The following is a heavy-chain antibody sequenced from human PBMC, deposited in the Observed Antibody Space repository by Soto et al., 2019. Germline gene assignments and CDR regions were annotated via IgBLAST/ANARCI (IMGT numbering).Heavy chain of an antibody. V-gene: IGHV3-15*07. CDR3: TTDGPWGEEAFDI. Sequence: DVQLVESGGGLLKPGGSLRLSCAASGFTFSYAWMNWVRQAPGKGLEWVGGITSKTDGGTTDYAAPVKGRFTISRDDSKRTLYLQMNSLKTEDTAVYYCTTDGPWGEEAFDIWGQGTMVTVSS. CDR2: ITSKTDGGTT. D-gene: IGHD3-16*01. CDR1: GFTFSYAW. J-gene: IGHJ3*02.